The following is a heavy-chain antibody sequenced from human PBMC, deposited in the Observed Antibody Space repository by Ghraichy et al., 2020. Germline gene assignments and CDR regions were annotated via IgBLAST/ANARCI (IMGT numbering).Heavy chain of an antibody. J-gene: IGHJ4*02. CDR1: GVTVGNNY. CDR3: ARDPPAAGTGTFG. V-gene: IGHV3-66*01. CDR2: IYSGGDT. D-gene: IGHD6-13*01. Sequence: GESLNISCAASGVTVGNNYMNWVRQAPGKWLEWVSLIYSGGDTRYADSVKGRFIISRDNSKNTLYLQIHSLRVEDTAVYYCARDPPAAGTGTFGWGQGTLVTVSS.